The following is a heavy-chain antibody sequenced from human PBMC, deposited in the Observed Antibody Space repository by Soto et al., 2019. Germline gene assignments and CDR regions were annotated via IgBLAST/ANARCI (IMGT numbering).Heavy chain of an antibody. Sequence: PSETLSLTCIVSGGSISIYYWSWIRQPAGKGLEWSGRVYTSGSTNYNPSLNNRVTMSVDTSKNQFSLKLTSVTAADTAVYYCARLRYGVALDIWGQGTRVTVS. J-gene: IGHJ3*02. V-gene: IGHV4-4*07. CDR2: VYTSGST. CDR3: ARLRYGVALDI. CDR1: GGSISIYY. D-gene: IGHD1-20*01.